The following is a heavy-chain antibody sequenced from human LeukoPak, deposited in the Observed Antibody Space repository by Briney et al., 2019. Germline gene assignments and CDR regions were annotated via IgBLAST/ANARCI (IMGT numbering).Heavy chain of an antibody. D-gene: IGHD3-3*01. Sequence: GGSLRLSCAASGFTFTSHVMSWVRQTPGQELEWVSAIDGSGHTTYYADSVRGRFIISGDNSKKKLYLQMNSLRAEDTATYYCARESIRSGSLKWFDPWGQGTLVTVSS. J-gene: IGHJ5*02. CDR3: ARESIRSGSLKWFDP. CDR1: GFTFTSHV. V-gene: IGHV3-23*01. CDR2: IDGSGHTT.